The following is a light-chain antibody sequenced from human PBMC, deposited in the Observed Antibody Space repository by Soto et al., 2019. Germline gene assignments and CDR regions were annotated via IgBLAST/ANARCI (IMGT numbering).Light chain of an antibody. CDR3: QQRSNWPT. J-gene: IGKJ4*01. Sequence: EIVLTQSPATLSLSPGERATPSCRASQSVSSYLAWYQQKPGQAPRLLIYDASNRATGIPARFSGSGSGTDFTLTISSLEPEDFAVDYCQQRSNWPTFGGGTKVDIK. V-gene: IGKV3-11*01. CDR1: QSVSSY. CDR2: DAS.